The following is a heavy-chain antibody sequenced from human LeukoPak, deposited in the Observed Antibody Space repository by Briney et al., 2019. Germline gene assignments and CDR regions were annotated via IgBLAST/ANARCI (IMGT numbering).Heavy chain of an antibody. CDR1: GFTFSSYW. D-gene: IGHD3-10*01. Sequence: PGGSLRLSCAASGFTFSSYWMHWVRQAPGKGLVWVSRINSDGSSTSYADSVKGRYTISRDNAKNTLYLQMNSLRAEDTAVYYCAREIEGSGSYGYWGQGTLVTVSS. CDR3: AREIEGSGSYGY. CDR2: INSDGSST. V-gene: IGHV3-74*01. J-gene: IGHJ4*02.